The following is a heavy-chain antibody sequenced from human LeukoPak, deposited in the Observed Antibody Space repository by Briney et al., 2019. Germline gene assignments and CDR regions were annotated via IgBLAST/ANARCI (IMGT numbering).Heavy chain of an antibody. V-gene: IGHV4-38-2*02. CDR1: GYSISSGYY. Sequence: SETLSLTCTVSGYSISSGYYWGWIRQPPGKGLEWIGSIYHSGSTYYNPSLKSRVTISVDTSKNQFSLKLSSVTAADTAVYYCARGAVTYNWFDPWGQGTLVTVSS. CDR2: IYHSGST. J-gene: IGHJ5*02. CDR3: ARGAVTYNWFDP. D-gene: IGHD4-17*01.